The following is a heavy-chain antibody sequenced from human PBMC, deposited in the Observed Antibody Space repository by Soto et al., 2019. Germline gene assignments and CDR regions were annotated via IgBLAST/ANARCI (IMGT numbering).Heavy chain of an antibody. Sequence: QLQLQESGSGLVKPSQTLSLTCAVSGGSINSGGYSWSWIRQPPGKGLEWIGYIYHSGSTYYNPSLKCRVTISVDRSKNQLSLNLSSVTAADTAVYYCARARANWGLYGMDVWGQGTTVTVSS. D-gene: IGHD7-27*01. V-gene: IGHV4-30-2*01. CDR3: ARARANWGLYGMDV. CDR1: GGSINSGGYS. CDR2: IYHSGST. J-gene: IGHJ6*02.